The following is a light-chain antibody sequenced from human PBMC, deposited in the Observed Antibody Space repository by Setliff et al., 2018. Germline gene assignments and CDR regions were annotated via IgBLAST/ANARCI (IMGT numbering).Light chain of an antibody. CDR3: SSYTSLSTRV. V-gene: IGLV2-14*01. Sequence: QSVLAQPASVSGSPGQSITISCTGTSRDIGFSKYNYVSWYQQHPGKAPKLIIFEVSNRPSGIPNRFSGSKSGNTASLSISGLQAEDEADYYCSSYTSLSTRVFGTGTKVTVL. J-gene: IGLJ1*01. CDR1: SRDIGFSKYNY. CDR2: EVS.